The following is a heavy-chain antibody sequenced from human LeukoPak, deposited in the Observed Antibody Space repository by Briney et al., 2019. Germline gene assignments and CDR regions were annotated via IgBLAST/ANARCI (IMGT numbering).Heavy chain of an antibody. Sequence: GGSLRLSCAASGFTFSSYWMSWLRQAPGKGLEWLANINQGGSEKYYVDSVKGRFTISRDNAKNSLYLQMNSLRAEDTAVYYCARYCGGGSCFSYWGQGTLVTVSS. V-gene: IGHV3-7*01. CDR2: INQGGSEK. CDR1: GFTFSSYW. CDR3: ARYCGGGSCFSY. D-gene: IGHD2-15*01. J-gene: IGHJ4*02.